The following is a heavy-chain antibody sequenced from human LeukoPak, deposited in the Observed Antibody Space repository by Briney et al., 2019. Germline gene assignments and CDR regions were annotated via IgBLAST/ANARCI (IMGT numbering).Heavy chain of an antibody. CDR2: VYPDDSDS. Sequence: GESLKISFXASGFRFTYYWIGWVRPMPGKGMEWMGIVYPDDSDSRYSPSFQGQVTISADKSISTAYLQWSSLKASDTAMYYCSMCYYDLDQWGQGTLVTVSS. CDR1: GFRFTYYW. CDR3: SMCYYDLDQ. D-gene: IGHD3-22*01. J-gene: IGHJ4*02. V-gene: IGHV5-51*01.